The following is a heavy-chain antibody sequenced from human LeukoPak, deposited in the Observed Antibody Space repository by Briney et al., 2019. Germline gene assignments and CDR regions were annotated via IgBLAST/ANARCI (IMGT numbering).Heavy chain of an antibody. J-gene: IGHJ4*02. D-gene: IGHD3-10*01. V-gene: IGHV3-7*01. Sequence: GGSLRLSCAVSGFTFSSYWMTWVRQTPGKGLEWVANIKKDGSEIYYGDSVKGRFTISRDNAKNSLYLQMNSLRAEDTAVYYCARPYYYSSGSLPYWGQGTLVTVSS. CDR3: ARPYYYSSGSLPY. CDR2: IKKDGSEI. CDR1: GFTFSSYW.